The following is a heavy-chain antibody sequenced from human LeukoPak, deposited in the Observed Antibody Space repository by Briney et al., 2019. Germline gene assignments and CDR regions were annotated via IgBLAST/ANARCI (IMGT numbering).Heavy chain of an antibody. Sequence: PGGSLRLSYVASGFNFGNYWMSWVRQAPGKGLEFVGNIEDDGDQKNYVDSVKGRFTISRDNVKNSLYLQMNSLRVEDTAVYYCARDIIRGQSDFDSWGQGILVTVSS. CDR1: GFNFGNYW. D-gene: IGHD5-12*01. CDR3: ARDIIRGQSDFDS. V-gene: IGHV3-7*01. J-gene: IGHJ4*02. CDR2: IEDDGDQK.